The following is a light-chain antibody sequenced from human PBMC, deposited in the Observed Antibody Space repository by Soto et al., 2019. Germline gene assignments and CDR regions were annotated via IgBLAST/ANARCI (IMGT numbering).Light chain of an antibody. J-gene: IGKJ4*01. CDR1: QGIAVY. CDR3: QRYNSAPRT. CDR2: GAT. Sequence: DVQMTQSPSSLSASVGDTVTITCRASQGIAVYLAWYQQKPGKPPILLVFGATLVVSGVPSRFIASGSGTDFTLTISSLQAEDAATYYCQRYNSAPRTFGGGTRVEIK. V-gene: IGKV1-27*01.